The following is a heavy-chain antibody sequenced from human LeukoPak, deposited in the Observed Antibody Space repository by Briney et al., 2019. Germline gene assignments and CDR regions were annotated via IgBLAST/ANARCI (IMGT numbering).Heavy chain of an antibody. J-gene: IGHJ4*02. V-gene: IGHV3-48*04. CDR3: AKTPTYGGNSGYYFDY. CDR2: IGSGRLII. D-gene: IGHD4-23*01. CDR1: GISFDNYS. Sequence: GGSLRLSCSASGISFDNYSVNWVRQAPGKGLEWVSYIGSGRLIIYYADSVKGRFTISRDNAKNSLYLQMNSLRAEDTALYYCAKTPTYGGNSGYYFDYWGQGTLVTVSS.